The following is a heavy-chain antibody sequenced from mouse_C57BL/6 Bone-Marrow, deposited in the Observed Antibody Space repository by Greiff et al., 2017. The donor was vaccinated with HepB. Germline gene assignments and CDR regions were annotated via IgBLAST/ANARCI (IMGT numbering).Heavy chain of an antibody. CDR1: GYTFTSYW. CDR3: AKDSMDY. CDR2: IDPSDSYT. J-gene: IGHJ4*01. V-gene: IGHV1-50*01. Sequence: QVQLKQPGAELVKPGASVKLSCKASGYTFTSYWMQWVKQRPGQGLEWIGEIDPSDSYTNYNQKFKGKATLTVDTSSSTAYMQLSSLTSEDSAVYYCAKDSMDYWGQGTSVTVSS.